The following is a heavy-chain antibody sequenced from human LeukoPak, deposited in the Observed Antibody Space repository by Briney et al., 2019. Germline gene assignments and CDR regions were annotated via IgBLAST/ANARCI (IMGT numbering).Heavy chain of an antibody. CDR2: ISGSGGST. D-gene: IGHD4-17*01. Sequence: GGSLRLSCAASGFTFSSYAMSWVRQAPGKGLEWVSAISGSGGSTYYADSVKGRFTISRDNSKNTLYLQMNSLRAEDTAVYYCARDIDYGDDYGMDVWGKGTTVTVSS. CDR3: ARDIDYGDDYGMDV. CDR1: GFTFSSYA. V-gene: IGHV3-23*01. J-gene: IGHJ6*04.